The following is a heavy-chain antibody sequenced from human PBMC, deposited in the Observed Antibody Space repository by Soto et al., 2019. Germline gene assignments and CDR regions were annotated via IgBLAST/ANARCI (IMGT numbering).Heavy chain of an antibody. CDR3: ARGKVETAMICLGYYYYYGMDV. D-gene: IGHD5-18*01. Sequence: SVKVSCKASGGTFSSYAISWVRQAPGQGLEWMGGIIPIFGTANYAQKFQGRVTITADKSTSTAYMELSSLRSEDTAVYYCARGKVETAMICLGYYYYYGMDVWGQGTTVTVSS. CDR2: IIPIFGTA. J-gene: IGHJ6*02. CDR1: GGTFSSYA. V-gene: IGHV1-69*06.